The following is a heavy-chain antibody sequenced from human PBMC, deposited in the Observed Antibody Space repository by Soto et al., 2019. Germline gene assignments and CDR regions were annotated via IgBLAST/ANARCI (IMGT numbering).Heavy chain of an antibody. Sequence: GGSLRLSCAASGFTFSSYSMNWVRQAPGKGLEWVSSISSSSSYIYYADSVKGRFTISRDNAKNSLYLQMNSLRAEDTAVYYCARGVGSSSRYYYMDVWGKGTTVTVSS. CDR2: ISSSSSYI. D-gene: IGHD6-6*01. CDR1: GFTFSSYS. V-gene: IGHV3-21*01. CDR3: ARGVGSSSRYYYMDV. J-gene: IGHJ6*03.